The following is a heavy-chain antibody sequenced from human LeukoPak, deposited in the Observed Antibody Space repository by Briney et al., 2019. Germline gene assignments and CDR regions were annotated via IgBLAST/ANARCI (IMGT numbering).Heavy chain of an antibody. D-gene: IGHD3-3*01. CDR2: IIPIFGTA. Sequence: SVKVSCKASGGTFSSYAISWVRQAPGQGLEWMGRIIPIFGTANYAQKCQGRVTITTDESTSTAYMELSSLRSEDTAVYYCATYASGYYTYYFDYWGQGTLVTVSS. J-gene: IGHJ4*02. CDR1: GGTFSSYA. V-gene: IGHV1-69*05. CDR3: ATYASGYYTYYFDY.